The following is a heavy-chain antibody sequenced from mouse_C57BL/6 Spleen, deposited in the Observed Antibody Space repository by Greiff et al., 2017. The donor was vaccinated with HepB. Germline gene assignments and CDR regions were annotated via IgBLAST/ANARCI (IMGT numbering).Heavy chain of an antibody. D-gene: IGHD1-1*01. V-gene: IGHV1-22*01. CDR3: ARDYGSSKGFDY. J-gene: IGHJ2*01. CDR2: INPNNGGT. CDR1: GYTFTDYN. Sequence: VQLQQSGPELVKPGASVKMSCKASGYTFTDYNMHWVKQSHGKSLEWIGYINPNNGGTSYNQKFKGKATLTVNKSSSTAYMELRSLTSEDSAVYYCARDYGSSKGFDYWGQGTTLTVSS.